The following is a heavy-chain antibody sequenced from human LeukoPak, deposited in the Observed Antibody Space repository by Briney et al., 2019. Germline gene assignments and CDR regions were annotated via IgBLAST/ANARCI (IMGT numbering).Heavy chain of an antibody. CDR1: GGSVSSGSYY. Sequence: PSETLSLTCTVSGGSVSSGSYYWSWIRQPPGKGLEWIGYIYYSGSTNYNPSLKSRVTISVDTSKNQFSLKLSSVTAADTAVYYCARGYPATVFDYWGLGTLVTVSS. J-gene: IGHJ4*02. CDR3: ARGYPATVFDY. V-gene: IGHV4-61*01. D-gene: IGHD2-2*01. CDR2: IYYSGST.